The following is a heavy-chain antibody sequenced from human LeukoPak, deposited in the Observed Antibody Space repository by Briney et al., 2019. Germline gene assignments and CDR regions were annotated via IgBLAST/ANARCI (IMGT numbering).Heavy chain of an antibody. D-gene: IGHD2-2*01. Sequence: PGGSLGLSCAASGFTFSSYAMHWVRQAPGKGLEWVAVISYDGSNKYYADSVKGRFTISRDNSKNTLYLQMNSLRAEDTAVYYCASTQSPGVVVPAAIDDYWGQGTLVTVSS. CDR2: ISYDGSNK. CDR1: GFTFSSYA. CDR3: ASTQSPGVVVPAAIDDY. J-gene: IGHJ4*02. V-gene: IGHV3-30-3*01.